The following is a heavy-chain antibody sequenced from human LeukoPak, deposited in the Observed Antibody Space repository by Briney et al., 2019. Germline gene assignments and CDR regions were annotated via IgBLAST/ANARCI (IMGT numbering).Heavy chain of an antibody. CDR3: ARDGAYSASNI. CDR2: IWYDGSNK. J-gene: IGHJ3*02. V-gene: IGHV3-33*01. Sequence: GGSLRLSCAASGFTFSSYGMHWVRQAPGKGLEWVAVIWYDGSNKYYADSVKGRFTISRDNSKNTLYLQMNSLRVEDTAVYYCARDGAYSASNIWGQGTMVAVSS. D-gene: IGHD6-13*01. CDR1: GFTFSSYG.